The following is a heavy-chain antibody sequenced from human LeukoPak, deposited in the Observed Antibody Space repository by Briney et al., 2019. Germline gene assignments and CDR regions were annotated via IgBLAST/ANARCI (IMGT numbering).Heavy chain of an antibody. CDR3: ASPRDRYGSGSYYNFDY. Sequence: PGGSLTLSCAASGFTFSSYAMSWVRQAPGKGLEWVSAISGSGGSTYYPASVKGRFTISRDNSKNTLYLQMNSLRAEATAVYYCASPRDRYGSGSYYNFDYWGQGTLVTVSS. J-gene: IGHJ4*02. CDR1: GFTFSSYA. V-gene: IGHV3-23*01. D-gene: IGHD3-10*01. CDR2: ISGSGGST.